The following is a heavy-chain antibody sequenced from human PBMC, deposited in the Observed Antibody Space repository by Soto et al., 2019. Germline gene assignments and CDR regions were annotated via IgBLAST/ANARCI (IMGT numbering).Heavy chain of an antibody. V-gene: IGHV3-30*04. D-gene: IGHD2-21*02. CDR1: GFTFNSHS. CDR2: ISHDGRVT. J-gene: IGHJ4*02. CDR3: AREPYGDSQYFDY. Sequence: QVQLVESGGGMVQPGTSLRLSCAASGFTFNSHSLHWVRQRPDKGLEWVAVISHDGRVTFYADFVKGRFTVSRDNSKNTIYLQVNSLRAEDTAVYYCAREPYGDSQYFDYWGQGTLVTVSS.